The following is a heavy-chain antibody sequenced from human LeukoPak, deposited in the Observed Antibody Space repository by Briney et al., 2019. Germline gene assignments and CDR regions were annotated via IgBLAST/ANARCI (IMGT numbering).Heavy chain of an antibody. CDR3: ARGGFGLGVGATRGLNWFDP. V-gene: IGHV1-46*01. D-gene: IGHD1-26*01. Sequence: ASVKVSCKSSGYSFTSHYIHWVRQAPGQGLEWMGRINPNGGITTSAQKFQGRVTITRDTSTSTVYMELRSLRSEDTAVYYCARGGFGLGVGATRGLNWFDPWGQGTLVTVSS. CDR2: INPNGGIT. CDR1: GYSFTSHY. J-gene: IGHJ5*02.